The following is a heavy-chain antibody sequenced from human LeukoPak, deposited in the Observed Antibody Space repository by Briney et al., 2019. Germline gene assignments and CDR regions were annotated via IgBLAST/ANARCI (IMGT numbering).Heavy chain of an antibody. J-gene: IGHJ5*02. CDR2: IKQDGSDK. CDR3: ARCATSSGSRWLEP. CDR1: GFTLSSYW. D-gene: IGHD6-19*01. V-gene: IGHV3-7*01. Sequence: GGSLRPSRAASGFTLSSYWMSWVRQAPGKGLEWVAHIKQDGSDKYYVDSVKGRFTISRYNAKNSLYLQMNSLRAEDTAVYYCARCATSSGSRWLEPWGQGTLVTVSS.